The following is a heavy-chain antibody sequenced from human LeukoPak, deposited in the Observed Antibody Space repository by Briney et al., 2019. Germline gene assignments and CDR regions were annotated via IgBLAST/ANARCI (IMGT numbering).Heavy chain of an antibody. CDR3: ARYQTGTMFAV. J-gene: IGHJ4*02. Sequence: SETLSLTCTVSGASINSDTYYWGWIRQPPGKGLEWIGTHSHSVSAYYNPSLRSRITMSLDTSENQLSLKLYSVTAADTAIYYCARYQTGTMFAVWGQGTLVTISS. V-gene: IGHV4-39*07. CDR1: GASINSDTYY. CDR2: HSHSVSA. D-gene: IGHD1/OR15-1a*01.